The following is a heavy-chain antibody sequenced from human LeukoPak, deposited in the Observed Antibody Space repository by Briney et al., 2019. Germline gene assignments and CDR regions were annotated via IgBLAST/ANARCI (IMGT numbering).Heavy chain of an antibody. CDR2: IYYTGST. V-gene: IGHV4-59*01. Sequence: SETLSLTCTVSGGSISGYYWNWIRQPPGKGLEWIGYIYYTGSTNYNPSLKSRVTISVDTSKNQFSLKLSSVTATDAAVYYCARGGYASGWYLDYWGQGTLVTVSS. CDR3: ARGGYASGWYLDY. CDR1: GGSISGYY. J-gene: IGHJ4*02. D-gene: IGHD6-19*01.